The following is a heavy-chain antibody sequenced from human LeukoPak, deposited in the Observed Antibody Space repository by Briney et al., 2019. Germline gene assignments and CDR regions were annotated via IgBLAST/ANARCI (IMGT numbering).Heavy chain of an antibody. CDR3: ASRISSGAFDI. Sequence: GGSPRLSCAASGFTVSSNYMSWVRQAPGKGLEWVSVIYSGGSTYYADSVKGRFTISRDNSKNTLYLQMNSLRAEDTAVYYCASRISSGAFDIWGQGTMVTVSS. J-gene: IGHJ3*02. CDR2: IYSGGST. D-gene: IGHD3-22*01. V-gene: IGHV3-53*01. CDR1: GFTVSSNY.